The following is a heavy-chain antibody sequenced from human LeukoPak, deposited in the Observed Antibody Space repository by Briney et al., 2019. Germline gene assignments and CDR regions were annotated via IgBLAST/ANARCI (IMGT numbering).Heavy chain of an antibody. J-gene: IGHJ1*01. V-gene: IGHV3-33*01. CDR1: GFSFRSYG. D-gene: IGHD6-19*01. CDR3: ARGGIAVAGTVYFQH. Sequence: PGRSLRLACAASGFSFRSYGMHWVRQAPGKGLEWVAVIWYDGSNKYYADSVKGRFTISRDNSENTLYLQMNSLRGEDTAVYYCARGGIAVAGTVYFQHWGQGTLVTVSS. CDR2: IWYDGSNK.